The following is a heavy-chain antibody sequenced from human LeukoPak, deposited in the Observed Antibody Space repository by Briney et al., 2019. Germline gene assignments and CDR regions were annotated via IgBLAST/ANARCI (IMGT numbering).Heavy chain of an antibody. Sequence: KPSETLSLTCAVSGGSISSGGYSWSWIRQPPGKGLEWIGYIYHSGSTYYNPSLKSRVTISVDRSKNQFSLKLSSVTAADTAVYYCARDGYNYGFDYWGQGTLVTVSS. CDR1: GGSISSGGYS. J-gene: IGHJ4*02. V-gene: IGHV4-30-2*01. CDR2: IYHSGST. D-gene: IGHD5-24*01. CDR3: ARDGYNYGFDY.